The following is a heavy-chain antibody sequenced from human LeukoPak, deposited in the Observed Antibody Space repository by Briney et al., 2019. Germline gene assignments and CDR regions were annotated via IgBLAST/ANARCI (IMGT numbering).Heavy chain of an antibody. Sequence: PSETLSLTCAVSADSLSSHYWTWIRQPPGKGLEWIGYISYIGSNNYNPSLKSRVTISIDTSKNQFSLKLSSVTAADTAVYYCARDLVTVTKGFDIWGQGTLVSVSS. CDR1: ADSLSSHY. J-gene: IGHJ3*02. D-gene: IGHD4-17*01. CDR2: ISYIGSN. CDR3: ARDLVTVTKGFDI. V-gene: IGHV4-59*11.